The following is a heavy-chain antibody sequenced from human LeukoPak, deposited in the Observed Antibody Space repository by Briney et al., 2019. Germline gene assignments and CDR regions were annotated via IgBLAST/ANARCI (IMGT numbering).Heavy chain of an antibody. V-gene: IGHV4-34*01. CDR1: GGSFSGYY. D-gene: IGHD4-17*01. J-gene: IGHJ5*02. Sequence: SETLSLTCAVYGGSFSGYYWSWIRQPPGKGLEWIGEINHSGSTNYNPSLKSRVTISVDTSKNQFSLKLSSATAADTAVYYCARVTVKRNWFDPWGQGTLVTVSS. CDR3: ARVTVKRNWFDP. CDR2: INHSGST.